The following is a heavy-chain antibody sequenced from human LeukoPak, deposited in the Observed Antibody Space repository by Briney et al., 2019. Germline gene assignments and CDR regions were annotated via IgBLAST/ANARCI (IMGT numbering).Heavy chain of an antibody. Sequence: PSETLSLTSTVSGGSISSYYWSWIRQPPGKGLEWIGYIYYSGSTNYNTSLKSRVTISVDTSKNQFSLKLSSVTAADTAVYYCARLRRVGVTSGDAFDIWGQGTMVTVSS. CDR3: ARLRRVGVTSGDAFDI. D-gene: IGHD1-26*01. CDR2: IYYSGST. V-gene: IGHV4-59*01. J-gene: IGHJ3*02. CDR1: GGSISSYY.